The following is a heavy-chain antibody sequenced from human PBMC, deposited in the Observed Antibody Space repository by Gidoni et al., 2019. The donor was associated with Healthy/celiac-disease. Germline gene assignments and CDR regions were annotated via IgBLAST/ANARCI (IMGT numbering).Heavy chain of an antibody. D-gene: IGHD6-19*01. CDR2: ISSSSSYI. CDR3: ARAVAGRGGSYDY. V-gene: IGHV3-21*01. J-gene: IGHJ4*02. CDR1: GFTFSSYS. Sequence: EVQLVASGGGMVKPGGSLRLSCAASGFTFSSYSMNWVRQAPGKGLEWFSSISSSSSYIYYADSVKGRFTISRDNAKNSLYLQMNSLRAEDTAVYYCARAVAGRGGSYDYWGQGTLVTVSS.